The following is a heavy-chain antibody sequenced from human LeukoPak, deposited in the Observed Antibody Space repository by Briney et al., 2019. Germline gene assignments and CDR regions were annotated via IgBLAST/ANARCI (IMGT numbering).Heavy chain of an antibody. Sequence: SVKVSCKASGGTFSSYAISCVRHAPGQGLEWMGRIIPILGIANYAQKFQGRVTITADKSTSTAYMELSSLRSEDTAVYYCATEDPPYNLDCWGQGTLVTVSS. V-gene: IGHV1-69*04. J-gene: IGHJ4*02. CDR2: IIPILGIA. CDR1: GGTFSSYA. D-gene: IGHD5-24*01. CDR3: ATEDPPYNLDC.